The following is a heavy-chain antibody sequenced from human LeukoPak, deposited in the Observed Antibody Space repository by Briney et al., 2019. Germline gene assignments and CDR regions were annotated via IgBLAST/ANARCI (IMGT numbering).Heavy chain of an antibody. J-gene: IGHJ4*02. V-gene: IGHV4-39*01. CDR1: GGSISSNTYY. D-gene: IGHD6-6*01. CDR2: ISYSGST. CDR3: ARRLRGSSSYYFDS. Sequence: PSESLSLTCTVSGGSISSNTYYWDWIRQPPGKGLVWIGSISYSGSTYYNPSLKSRLTISVDTSRNQFSLKLSSVTAADTAVYYCARRLRGSSSYYFDSWGQGTLVTVSS.